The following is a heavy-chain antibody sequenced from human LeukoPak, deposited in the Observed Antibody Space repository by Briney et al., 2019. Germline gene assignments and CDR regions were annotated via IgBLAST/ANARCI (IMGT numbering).Heavy chain of an antibody. V-gene: IGHV3-30*04. J-gene: IGHJ4*02. Sequence: PGGSLRLSCAASGFTFSIYAMHWVRQGLVKGLGSVADVSHDRIVTYTADFVKGRFTTSRDNSQSTLFLQMNSLRAEDTAVYYGARDRGGGYKQIDFWGQGTLVTVSS. CDR1: GFTFSIYA. D-gene: IGHD5-24*01. CDR2: VSHDRIVT. CDR3: ARDRGGGYKQIDF.